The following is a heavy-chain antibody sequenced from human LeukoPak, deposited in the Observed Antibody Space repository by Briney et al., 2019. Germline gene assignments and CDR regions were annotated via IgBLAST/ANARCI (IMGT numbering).Heavy chain of an antibody. Sequence: SQTLSLTCTVSGGSISGGGYYWSWIRQHPGKGLEWIGYIYYSGSTYYNPSLKSRVTISVDTSKNQFSLKLSSVTAADTAVYYCARGPQAYYDILYYFDYWGQGTLVTVSS. J-gene: IGHJ4*02. CDR1: GGSISGGGYY. CDR3: ARGPQAYYDILYYFDY. D-gene: IGHD3-9*01. V-gene: IGHV4-31*03. CDR2: IYYSGST.